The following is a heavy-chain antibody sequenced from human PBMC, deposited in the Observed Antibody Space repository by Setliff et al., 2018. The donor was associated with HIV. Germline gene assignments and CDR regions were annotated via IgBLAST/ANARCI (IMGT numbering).Heavy chain of an antibody. V-gene: IGHV4-34*01. CDR2: IDHSGST. CDR1: GGSISSYY. J-gene: IGHJ3*01. CDR3: ARGWGHDGFDF. Sequence: PSETLSLTCTVSGGSISSYYWTWIRQPPGKGLEWIGEIDHSGSTKYHASLKSRVTISIDTSKNQFSLNVSSVTAADTAVYYCARGWGHDGFDFWGQGTMVTVSS. D-gene: IGHD7-27*01.